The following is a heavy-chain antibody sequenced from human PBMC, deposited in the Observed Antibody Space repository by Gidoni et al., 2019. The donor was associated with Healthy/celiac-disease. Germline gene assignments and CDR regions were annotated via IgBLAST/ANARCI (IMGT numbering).Heavy chain of an antibody. V-gene: IGHV1-69*02. Sequence: LEWMGRISPTDGIANYAQRFQGRVTMTADKPTSTAYMEMKSLRSEDTAVYYCARTPPEQVERREGNWFDPWGQGTLVTVSS. CDR2: ISPTDGIA. J-gene: IGHJ5*02. D-gene: IGHD1-1*01. CDR3: ARTPPEQVERREGNWFDP.